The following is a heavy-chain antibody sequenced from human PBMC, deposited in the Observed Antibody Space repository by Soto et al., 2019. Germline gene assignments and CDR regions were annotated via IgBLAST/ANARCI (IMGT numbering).Heavy chain of an antibody. CDR3: ARVCFPPNAGLVPAAANDYYYYGMDV. CDR2: IYYSGST. J-gene: IGHJ6*02. V-gene: IGHV4-30-4*01. Sequence: PSETLSLTCTVSGGSISNGDYYWSWIRQPPGKGLAWIGHIYYSGSTYYNPSLKSRVTISVDTSKNQFSLKLSSVTAADTAVYYCARVCFPPNAGLVPAAANDYYYYGMDVWGQGTTVTVSS. D-gene: IGHD2-2*01. CDR1: GGSISNGDYY.